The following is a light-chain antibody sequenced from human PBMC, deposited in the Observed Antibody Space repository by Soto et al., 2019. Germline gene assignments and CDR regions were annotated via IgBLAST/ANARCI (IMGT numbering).Light chain of an antibody. V-gene: IGLV1-40*01. CDR3: QSYDSSLSVV. CDR2: DNN. J-gene: IGLJ2*01. CDR1: GSTIGAGYD. Sequence: QSVLTQPPSLSGAPGQRVTISGTGRGSTIGAGYDVHWYQHLPGTAPKLLIYDNNNRPSGVPDRFSGSKSGTSASLAISGLQAEDEADYYCQSYDSSLSVVFGGGTKLTVL.